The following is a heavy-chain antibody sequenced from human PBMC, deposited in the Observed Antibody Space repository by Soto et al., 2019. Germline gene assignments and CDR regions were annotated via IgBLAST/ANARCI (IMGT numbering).Heavy chain of an antibody. Sequence: QVHLVQSGAEVKKPGASVKVSCMATGYTFTNFGIHWVRQAPGQRLEWMGWINAANGHTEYSEKLQGRVTFTRDTYTSTAYMDLSSLRSEDTAVYYCARGMTIFGVITVGHWFDPWGQGTLVTVSS. CDR3: ARGMTIFGVITVGHWFDP. CDR1: GYTFTNFG. J-gene: IGHJ5*02. D-gene: IGHD3-3*01. V-gene: IGHV1-3*01. CDR2: INAANGHT.